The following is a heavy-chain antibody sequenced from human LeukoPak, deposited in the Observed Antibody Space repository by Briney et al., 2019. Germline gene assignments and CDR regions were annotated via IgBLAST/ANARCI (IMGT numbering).Heavy chain of an antibody. J-gene: IGHJ4*02. CDR2: ISADGGST. Sequence: GGSLRLSCAASGFTFSSYAMSWVRQAPGKGLEWLSGISADGGSTYYADSVKGRFTISRDNSKNTLYLQVNSLRAEDTAVYYCVKEQSSSGFFDYWGQGTLVTVSS. CDR1: GFTFSSYA. V-gene: IGHV3-23*01. D-gene: IGHD6-6*01. CDR3: VKEQSSSGFFDY.